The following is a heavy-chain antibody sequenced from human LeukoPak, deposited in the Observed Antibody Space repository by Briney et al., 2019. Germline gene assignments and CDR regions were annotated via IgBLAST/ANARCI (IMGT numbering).Heavy chain of an antibody. Sequence: GGSLRLSCAASGFTFSSYAMSWVRQAPGKGLEWVSAISGSGGSTYYADSVKGWFTISRDNSKNTLYLQMNSLRAEDTAVYYCAKIAYYYDSSGYYRLYYYYYGMDVWGQGTTVTVSS. CDR1: GFTFSSYA. V-gene: IGHV3-23*01. D-gene: IGHD3-22*01. CDR2: ISGSGGST. J-gene: IGHJ6*02. CDR3: AKIAYYYDSSGYYRLYYYYYGMDV.